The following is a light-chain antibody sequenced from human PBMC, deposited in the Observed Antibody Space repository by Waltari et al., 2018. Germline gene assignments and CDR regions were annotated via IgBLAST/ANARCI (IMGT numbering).Light chain of an antibody. V-gene: IGKV3-11*01. CDR3: QQRSHFYT. Sequence: EIILTQSPVTLSSSPGERATLTCRASQSVGSSLAWYQHKPGQPPRRLTYNASKRATGISDRFSGTGSGTDFTLTISSLEPEDFAVYYCQQRSHFYTFGPGTRVDVK. CDR1: QSVGSS. CDR2: NAS. J-gene: IGKJ3*01.